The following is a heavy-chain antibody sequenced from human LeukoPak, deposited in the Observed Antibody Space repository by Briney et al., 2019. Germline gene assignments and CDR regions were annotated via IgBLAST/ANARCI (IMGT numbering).Heavy chain of an antibody. Sequence: GGSPRLSCAASGFTFSSYSMNWVRQAPGKGLEWVSYISSGSTTIYYADSVKGRFTISRDNAKNSLYLHMNSLRDEDTAVYYCACSVRGVRFDFWGQGTLVTVSS. CDR1: GFTFSSYS. D-gene: IGHD3-10*01. CDR2: ISSGSTTI. CDR3: ACSVRGVRFDF. J-gene: IGHJ4*02. V-gene: IGHV3-48*02.